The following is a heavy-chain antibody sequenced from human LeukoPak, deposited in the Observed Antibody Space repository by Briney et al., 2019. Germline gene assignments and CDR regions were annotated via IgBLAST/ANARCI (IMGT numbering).Heavy chain of an antibody. D-gene: IGHD3-22*01. CDR2: INHSGST. Sequence: SETLSLTCAVYGGSFSGYYWSWIRQPPGKGLEWIEEINHSGSTNYNPSLKSRVTIPVDTSKNQFSLKLSSVTAADTAVYYCARCPYYYDSSGYYHWGQGTLVTVSS. V-gene: IGHV4-34*01. CDR1: GGSFSGYY. CDR3: ARCPYYYDSSGYYH. J-gene: IGHJ5*02.